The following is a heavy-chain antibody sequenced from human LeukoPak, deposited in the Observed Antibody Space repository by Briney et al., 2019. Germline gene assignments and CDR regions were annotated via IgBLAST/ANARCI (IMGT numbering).Heavy chain of an antibody. Sequence: GGSQRLSCVASGFTFTKYWMHWVRQAPGKGLVWVSRINTDGTTTTYADSVKGRFTISRDNAENSLYLQMNSLRAEDTAVYYCARDWQTTVTTIEPGYWGQGTLVTVSS. CDR1: GFTFTKYW. CDR3: ARDWQTTVTTIEPGY. D-gene: IGHD4-17*01. J-gene: IGHJ4*02. CDR2: INTDGTTT. V-gene: IGHV3-74*01.